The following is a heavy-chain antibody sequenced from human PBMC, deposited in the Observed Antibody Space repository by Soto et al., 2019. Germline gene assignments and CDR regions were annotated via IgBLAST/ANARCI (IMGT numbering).Heavy chain of an antibody. CDR3: ACRDY. J-gene: IGHJ4*02. Sequence: SETLSLTCTVSGGSIRSYYWSWIRQPPGKGLEWIGYIYHSGSTNYNPSLKSRVTISVDTSKNQFSLKLSSVTAADTAVCYCACRDYWGQGTLVTVSS. V-gene: IGHV4-59*01. CDR1: GGSIRSYY. CDR2: IYHSGST.